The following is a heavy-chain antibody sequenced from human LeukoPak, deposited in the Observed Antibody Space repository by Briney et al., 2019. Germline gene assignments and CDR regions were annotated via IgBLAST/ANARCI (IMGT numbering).Heavy chain of an antibody. V-gene: IGHV3-23*01. CDR2: ICGSDGRT. CDR1: GFSISTYA. Sequence: GRSLRLSCAASGFSISTYAMSWVRQVPGKGLEWVSTICGSDGRTSYADSVKGRFTFSRDNSKNTLYLQMSSLRVEDTAVYYCAKGHSVWCEDYFDSWGQGTLVTVSS. J-gene: IGHJ4*02. CDR3: AKGHSVWCEDYFDS. D-gene: IGHD5/OR15-5a*01.